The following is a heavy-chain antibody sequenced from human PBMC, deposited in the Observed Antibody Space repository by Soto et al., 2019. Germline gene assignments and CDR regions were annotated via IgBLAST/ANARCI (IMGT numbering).Heavy chain of an antibody. V-gene: IGHV4-39*01. CDR2: IYYSGST. J-gene: IGHJ6*02. CDR3: ARLPAIAAAGIYYYYGMDV. CDR1: GGSISSSSYY. Sequence: SETLSLTCTVSGGSISSSSYYWGWIRQPPGKGLEWIGSIYYSGSTYYNPSLKSRVTISVDTSKNQFSLKLSSVTAADTAVHYCARLPAIAAAGIYYYYGMDVWGQGTTVTVSS. D-gene: IGHD6-13*01.